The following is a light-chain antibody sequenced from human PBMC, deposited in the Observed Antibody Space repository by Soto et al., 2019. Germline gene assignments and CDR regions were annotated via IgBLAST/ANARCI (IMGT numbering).Light chain of an antibody. V-gene: IGLV1-51*01. CDR2: DDN. CDR3: GTWDVSLSAGV. CDR1: YSNIGNNY. Sequence: QSVLTQPLSVSAAPGQKVTISCSGSYSNIGNNYLSWYQQLPGTVPKLLIYDDNKRPSGIPDRFSASKSDTSATLDITGLQTGDEAYYYCGTWDVSLSAGVFGGGTQLTVL. J-gene: IGLJ3*02.